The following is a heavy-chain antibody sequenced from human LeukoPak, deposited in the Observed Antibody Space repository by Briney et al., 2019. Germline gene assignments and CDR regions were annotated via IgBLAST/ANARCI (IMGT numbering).Heavy chain of an antibody. D-gene: IGHD3-22*01. CDR1: GGTFSCYA. Sequence: SVKVSCKXSGGTFSCYAISWVRQSPGQGLEWMGGIIHIFGTANYAQKFQGRVTITTDESTSTAYMELSSLRSEDTAVYYCARAGFDTYDSSGYWSYLQHWGQGTLVTVSS. CDR2: IIHIFGTA. J-gene: IGHJ1*01. CDR3: ARAGFDTYDSSGYWSYLQH. V-gene: IGHV1-69*05.